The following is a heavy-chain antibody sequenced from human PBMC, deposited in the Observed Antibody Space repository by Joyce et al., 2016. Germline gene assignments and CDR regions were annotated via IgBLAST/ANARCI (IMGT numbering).Heavy chain of an antibody. CDR2: VYRQCIT. CDR1: GLSFDLHSF. Sequence: QVQLQESGPGLVKPSETLSPTCRVSGLSFDLHSFWGWIRQPPGKGLEGMGEVYRQCITHYSPSRKSRVTISMDTSKNQFSLNLNSLTAADTAVYFCARRPYNVHTPLGSDWYFDLWGRGTLVTVSS. D-gene: IGHD5-18*01. CDR3: ARRPYNVHTPLGSDWYFDL. J-gene: IGHJ2*01. V-gene: IGHV4-38-2*01.